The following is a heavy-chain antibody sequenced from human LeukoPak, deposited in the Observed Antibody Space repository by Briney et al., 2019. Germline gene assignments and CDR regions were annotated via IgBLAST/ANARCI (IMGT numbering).Heavy chain of an antibody. J-gene: IGHJ4*02. CDR1: GFTFTGYY. CDR2: INPHSGGT. CDR3: VREGNELLSKNFDY. V-gene: IGHV1-2*02. D-gene: IGHD2-21*02. Sequence: ASVKVSCKASGFTFTGYYIHWVRQAPGQGLEWMGYINPHSGGTSSPQRFQGRVTMTTDTSISAAYMELSSLISDDTVMYYCVREGNELLSKNFDYWGQGTLVTVSS.